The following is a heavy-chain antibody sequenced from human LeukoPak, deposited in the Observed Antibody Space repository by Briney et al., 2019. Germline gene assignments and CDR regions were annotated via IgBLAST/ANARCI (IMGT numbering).Heavy chain of an antibody. CDR2: ISAYNGNT. CDR3: ASVTGYYGSGSLDAFDI. J-gene: IGHJ3*02. D-gene: IGHD3-10*01. V-gene: IGHV1-18*04. CDR1: GYTFTSYG. Sequence: ASVKVSCKASGYTFTSYGISWVRQAPGQGLEWMGWISAYNGNTNYAQKLQGRVTMTTDTSTSTAYMKLRSLRSDDTAVYYCASVTGYYGSGSLDAFDIWGQGTMVTVSS.